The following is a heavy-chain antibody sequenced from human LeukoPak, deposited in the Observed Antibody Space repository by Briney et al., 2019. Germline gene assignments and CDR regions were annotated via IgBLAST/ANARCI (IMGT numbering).Heavy chain of an antibody. V-gene: IGHV1-46*01. CDR2: INPDGGNT. J-gene: IGHJ3*01. CDR1: GYTFTNSY. CDR3: ARIRDGYNDAYDL. Sequence: ASVKVSCKASGYTFTNSYIHWVRQAPGQVLEWMGLINPDGGNTNYAQNFQGRVTLTRDTSTSTVYMELSSLRSEATAIYYCARIRDGYNDAYDLWGQGTVVTVPS. D-gene: IGHD5-24*01.